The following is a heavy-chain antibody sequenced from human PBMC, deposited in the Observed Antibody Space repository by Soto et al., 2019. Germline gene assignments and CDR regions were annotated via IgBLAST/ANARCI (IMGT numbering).Heavy chain of an antibody. J-gene: IGHJ4*02. D-gene: IGHD3-22*01. V-gene: IGHV3-23*01. CDR3: AKDPISYDSSGYYLNYFDY. CDR2: ISGSGGST. Sequence: GGSLRLSCAASGFTFSSYAMSWVRQAPGKGLEWVSAISGSGGSTYYADSVKGRFSISRDNSKNTLYLQMNSLRAEDTAVYYCAKDPISYDSSGYYLNYFDYWGQGTLVTVSS. CDR1: GFTFSSYA.